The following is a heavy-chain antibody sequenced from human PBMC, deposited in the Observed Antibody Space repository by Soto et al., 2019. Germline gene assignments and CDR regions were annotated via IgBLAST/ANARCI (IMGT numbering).Heavy chain of an antibody. J-gene: IGHJ3*02. V-gene: IGHV4-34*01. Sequence: PSETLSLTCTVYGGSFSDYYWSWIRQFPGKGLEWISEINHRRTTNYNPYNQNRNNISVDTSEHQVYQEQKPMTAADTAFYYCARIQWEGVVVSPAVRGAFDIWGQGTMVS. D-gene: IGHD2-2*01. CDR1: GGSFSDYY. CDR3: ARIQWEGVVVSPAVRGAFDI. CDR2: INHRRTT.